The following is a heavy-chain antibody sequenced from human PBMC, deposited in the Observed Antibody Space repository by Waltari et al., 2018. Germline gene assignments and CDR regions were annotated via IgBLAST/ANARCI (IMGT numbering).Heavy chain of an antibody. Sequence: QVQLQESGPGLVKPSQTLSLTCTVSGVSIRSRVYYWSWIRQPPGKGLEWVGYIYYSANTYYNPSLKGRVTISVDTSKTQFSLRLTSVTAADTAVYYCARVIAVTGTGGMDVWGQGTTVTVSS. CDR3: ARVIAVTGTGGMDV. V-gene: IGHV4-30-4*01. J-gene: IGHJ6*02. CDR1: GVSIRSRVYY. D-gene: IGHD6-19*01. CDR2: IYYSANT.